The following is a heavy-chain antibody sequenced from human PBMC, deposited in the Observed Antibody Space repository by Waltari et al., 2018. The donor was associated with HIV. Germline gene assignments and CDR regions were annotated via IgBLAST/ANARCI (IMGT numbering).Heavy chain of an antibody. J-gene: IGHJ4*02. Sequence: QLQLVESGVGVVQPGRSLRLSCATAGSTLSSYGMHWVRQAAGKGLEWVTVIWYDGSKKYYADSVKGRFTISRDNSKNTLYLQMNSLRIEDTAVYYCARKYSSSWGAPFDYWGQGTLVTVSS. CDR2: IWYDGSKK. V-gene: IGHV3-33*01. CDR3: ARKYSSSWGAPFDY. D-gene: IGHD6-13*01. CDR1: GSTLSSYG.